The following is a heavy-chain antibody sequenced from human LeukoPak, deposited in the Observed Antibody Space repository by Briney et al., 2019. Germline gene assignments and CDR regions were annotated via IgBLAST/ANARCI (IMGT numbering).Heavy chain of an antibody. D-gene: IGHD3-9*01. CDR1: GYTFTSYY. CDR3: ARRYFDWTSYYYYYYGMDV. V-gene: IGHV1-46*01. J-gene: IGHJ6*02. CDR2: INPSGGST. Sequence: ASVKVSCKASGYTFTSYYMHWVRQAPGQGLEWMGIINPSGGSTSYAQKFQGRVTMTRDTSISTAYMELSRLRSDDTAVYYCARRYFDWTSYYYYYYGMDVWGQGTTVTVSS.